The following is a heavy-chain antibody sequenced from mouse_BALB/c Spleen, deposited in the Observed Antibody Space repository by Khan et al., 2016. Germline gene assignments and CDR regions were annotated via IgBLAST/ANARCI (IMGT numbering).Heavy chain of an antibody. CDR1: GYSITSDYA. D-gene: IGHD1-1*02. V-gene: IGHV3-2*02. CDR3: AREDYSGFAY. Sequence: EVQLQESGPGLVKPSQSLSLTCTVTGYSITSDYAWNWIRQFPGNKLVWLGYISYSGDTHYNPSLTSRISITRDTSTNQFFLQLNSATAEDTATYYCAREDYSGFAYWGQGTLVTVSA. J-gene: IGHJ3*01. CDR2: ISYSGDT.